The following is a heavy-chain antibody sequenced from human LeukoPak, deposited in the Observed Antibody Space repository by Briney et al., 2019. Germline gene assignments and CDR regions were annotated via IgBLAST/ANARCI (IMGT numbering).Heavy chain of an antibody. CDR2: INQNGGEK. Sequence: GGSLRLSCADSGFTFSGYWMNWVRQAPGKGLEWVANINQNGGEKYYADSVKGRFTISRDNSKNTLYLQMNSLRAEDTAVYYCAKDKGWGYSAYDCYGMDVWGQGTTVTVSS. CDR1: GFTFSGYW. D-gene: IGHD1-26*01. J-gene: IGHJ6*02. V-gene: IGHV3-7*03. CDR3: AKDKGWGYSAYDCYGMDV.